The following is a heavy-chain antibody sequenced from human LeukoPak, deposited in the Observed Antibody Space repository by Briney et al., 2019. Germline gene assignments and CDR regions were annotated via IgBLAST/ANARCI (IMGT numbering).Heavy chain of an antibody. CDR3: ARNNIFGYASGWPLDY. V-gene: IGHV3-7*02. D-gene: IGHD6-19*01. Sequence: GGSLRLSCAASGFTFSRYWMSWVRQAPGKGLEWVANIKQDGSEKYYVDSVKGRFTISRDNAQNSLYLQMNSLRAEDTAVYYCARNNIFGYASGWPLDYWGQGTLVTVSS. J-gene: IGHJ4*02. CDR1: GFTFSRYW. CDR2: IKQDGSEK.